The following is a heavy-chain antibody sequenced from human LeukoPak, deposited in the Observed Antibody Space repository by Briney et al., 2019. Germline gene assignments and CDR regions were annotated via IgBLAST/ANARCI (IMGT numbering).Heavy chain of an antibody. CDR3: AKCSGGSCYGVY. V-gene: IGHV3-23*01. CDR2: IGGSGGST. J-gene: IGHJ4*02. CDR1: GFTFKNYA. Sequence: GGSLRLSCVPSGFTFKNYAMSWVRQAPGKGLEWVSAIGGSGGSTYYADSVKGRFTISRDNSKNTLYLQMNSLRAEDTAVYYCAKCSGGSCYGVYWGQGTLVTVSS. D-gene: IGHD2-15*01.